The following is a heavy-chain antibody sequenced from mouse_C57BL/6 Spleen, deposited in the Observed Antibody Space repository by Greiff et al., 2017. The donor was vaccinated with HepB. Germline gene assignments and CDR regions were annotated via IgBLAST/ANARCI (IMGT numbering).Heavy chain of an antibody. CDR1: GYTLTSYW. J-gene: IGHJ2*01. CDR2: INPSNGRT. Sequence: VQLQQSGAELVNPGASVNLSCKASGYTLTSYWMHWVKQRPGQGLEWIGEINPSNGRTNYNEKFKSKATLTVDKSSSTADMQLSSPTSEDSAVYYYARLLIYCDYWGQGTTPTVAS. V-gene: IGHV1S81*02. D-gene: IGHD2-1*01. CDR3: ARLLIYCDY.